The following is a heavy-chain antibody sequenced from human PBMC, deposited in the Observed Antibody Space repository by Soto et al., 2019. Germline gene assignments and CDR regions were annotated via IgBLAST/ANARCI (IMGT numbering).Heavy chain of an antibody. CDR1: GASISSTTSGNW. Sequence: QVQLQESGPGLVRPSGTLSLTCAVSGASISSTTSGNWWSWVRQPPGKGLEWIGEIYHSGSTNYNPSLKSRVTVSVDKSKTQFSLKLSSVTAADTAVYYCSRMVGATLVDFWGQGTLVTVSS. J-gene: IGHJ4*02. CDR3: SRMVGATLVDF. V-gene: IGHV4-4*02. D-gene: IGHD1-26*01. CDR2: IYHSGST.